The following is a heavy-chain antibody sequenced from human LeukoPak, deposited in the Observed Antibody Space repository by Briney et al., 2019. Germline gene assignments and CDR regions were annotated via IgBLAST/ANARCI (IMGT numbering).Heavy chain of an antibody. V-gene: IGHV1-46*01. CDR2: TDPIGGST. CDR1: GYTFTNYY. CDR3: ARWTTTYLDY. Sequence: ASVKVPCKASGYTFTNYYIHWVRQAPGQGLEWMGITDPIGGSTNYAQKFQGRVTMTRDTSTGTVYMELSSLRSEDSAVYYCARWTTTYLDYWGQGTLVTVSS. J-gene: IGHJ4*02. D-gene: IGHD4-11*01.